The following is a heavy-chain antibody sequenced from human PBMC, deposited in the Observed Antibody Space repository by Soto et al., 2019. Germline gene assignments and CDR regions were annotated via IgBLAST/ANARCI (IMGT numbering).Heavy chain of an antibody. D-gene: IGHD3-22*01. CDR2: ISYDGSNK. CDR1: GFTFSSYA. CDR3: ASGVGDYYDSSGYYPFDY. V-gene: IGHV3-30-3*01. Sequence: GGSLRLSCAASGFTFSSYAMHWVRQAPGKGLEWVAVISYDGSNKYYADSVKGRFTISRDNSKNTLYLQMNSLRAEDTAVYYCASGVGDYYDSSGYYPFDYWGQGT. J-gene: IGHJ4*02.